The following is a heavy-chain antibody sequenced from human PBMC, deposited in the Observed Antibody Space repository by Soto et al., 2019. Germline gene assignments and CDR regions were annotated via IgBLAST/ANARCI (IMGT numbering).Heavy chain of an antibody. D-gene: IGHD6-13*01. J-gene: IGHJ5*02. CDR3: ASSSSWYRGYWFDP. CDR2: IIPILGIA. V-gene: IGHV1-69*02. Sequence: ASVKVSCKASGGTFSSYTISWVRQAPGQGLEWMGRIIPILGIANYAQKFQGRVTITADKSTSTAYMELSSLRSEDTAVYYCASSSSWYRGYWFDPWGQGTLVTVSS. CDR1: GGTFSSYT.